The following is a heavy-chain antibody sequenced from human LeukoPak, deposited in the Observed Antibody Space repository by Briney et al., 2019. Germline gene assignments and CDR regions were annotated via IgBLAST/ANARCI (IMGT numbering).Heavy chain of an antibody. Sequence: GGSLRLSCAASGFTFSSYWMSWVRQAPGKGLEWVANIKQDGSEKYHVDSVKGRFTISRDNAKNSLYLQMNSLRAEDTAVYYCARDGGLISAFDIWSQGTMVTVSS. D-gene: IGHD3-16*01. CDR3: ARDGGLISAFDI. J-gene: IGHJ3*02. CDR2: IKQDGSEK. V-gene: IGHV3-7*01. CDR1: GFTFSSYW.